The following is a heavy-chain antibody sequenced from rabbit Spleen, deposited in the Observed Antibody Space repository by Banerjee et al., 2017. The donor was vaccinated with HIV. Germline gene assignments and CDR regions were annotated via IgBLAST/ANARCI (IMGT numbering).Heavy chain of an antibody. V-gene: IGHV1S45*01. CDR3: ARDTASSFSSYGMDL. CDR2: IYTGSSGTT. Sequence: QEQLVESGGGLVQPEGSLTLTCKASGFDFSSKYYMCWVRQAPGKGPEWIACIYTGSSGTTYYASWAKGRFTISKTSSTTVTLQMTSLTAADTATYFCARDTASSFSSYGMDLWGPGTLVTVS. D-gene: IGHD8-1*01. CDR1: GFDFSSKYY. J-gene: IGHJ6*01.